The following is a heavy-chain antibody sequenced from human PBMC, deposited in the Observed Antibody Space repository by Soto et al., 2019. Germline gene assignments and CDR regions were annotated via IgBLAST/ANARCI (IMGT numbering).Heavy chain of an antibody. Sequence: QVQLQESGPGLVKPSETLSLTCTVTGGSISTYYWCWLRQPPGKGLEWIGHIYYTWNTNYYPSLTDRVPISVDTSTNRFSLRLRSVSAADTAVYDGATAQYFEVHNWFDPLGQGTLVTVSS. J-gene: IGHJ5*02. CDR3: ATAQYFEVHNWFDP. CDR2: IYYTWNT. CDR1: GGSISTYY. V-gene: IGHV4-59*13.